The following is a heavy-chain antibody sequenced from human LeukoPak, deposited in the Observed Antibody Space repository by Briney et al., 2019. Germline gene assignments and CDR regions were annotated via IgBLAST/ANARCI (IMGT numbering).Heavy chain of an antibody. CDR3: ANPTVTTLADY. CDR2: ISGSGGST. CDR1: GFTFSSYA. V-gene: IGHV3-23*01. Sequence: GGSLRLSCAASGFTFSSYAMSWVRQAPGKGLEWGSAISGSGGSTYYADPMKGRFTISRDNSKNTLYLQMNSLRAEDTAVYYCANPTVTTLADYWGQGTLVTVSS. J-gene: IGHJ4*02. D-gene: IGHD4-17*01.